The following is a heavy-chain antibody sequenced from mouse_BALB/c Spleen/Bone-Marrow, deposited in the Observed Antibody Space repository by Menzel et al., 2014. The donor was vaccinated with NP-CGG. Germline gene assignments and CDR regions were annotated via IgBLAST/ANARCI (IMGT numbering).Heavy chain of an antibody. CDR2: IRLKSNNYAT. Sequence: DVQLVESGGGLVQPGGSMKLSCVASGFTFSNYRMNWVRQSPEKGLEWVAEIRLKSNNYATHYAESVKGRFTISRDDSKSSVYLQMNNLRAEDTGIYYCTSMRRRGFAYWGQGTLVTVSA. V-gene: IGHV6-6*02. D-gene: IGHD2-3*01. CDR1: GFTFSNYR. CDR3: TSMRRRGFAY. J-gene: IGHJ3*01.